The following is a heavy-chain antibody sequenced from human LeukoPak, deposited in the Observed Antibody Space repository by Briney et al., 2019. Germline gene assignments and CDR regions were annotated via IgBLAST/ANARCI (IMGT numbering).Heavy chain of an antibody. V-gene: IGHV4-34*01. Sequence: SETLSLTCAVYGGSFSGYYWSWIRQPPGKGLEWIGEINHSGSTNYNPSLKSRVTISVDTSKNQFSLKLSSVTAADTAVYYCARDLSSSWFHFLGAMDYWGQGTLVTVSS. CDR1: GGSFSGYY. J-gene: IGHJ4*02. D-gene: IGHD6-13*01. CDR3: ARDLSSSWFHFLGAMDY. CDR2: INHSGST.